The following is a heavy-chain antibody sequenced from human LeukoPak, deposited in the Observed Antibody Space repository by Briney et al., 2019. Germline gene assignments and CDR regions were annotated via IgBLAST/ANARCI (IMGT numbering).Heavy chain of an antibody. J-gene: IGHJ4*02. CDR2: LFVGGAST. Sequence: GGSLRLSCAASGFNFNNYVMSWVRQAPGKGLEWVSVLFVGGASTLYADSVKGRFTISEDTSKNTLYLQMNGLRAEDTAVYFCAKECDYSPGHKFDLWGQGTLVTVSS. D-gene: IGHD4-11*01. CDR3: AKECDYSPGHKFDL. CDR1: GFNFNNYV. V-gene: IGHV3-23*01.